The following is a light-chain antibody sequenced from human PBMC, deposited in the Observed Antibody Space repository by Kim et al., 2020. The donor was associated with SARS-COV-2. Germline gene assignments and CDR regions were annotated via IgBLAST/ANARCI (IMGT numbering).Light chain of an antibody. V-gene: IGLV1-44*01. CDR2: SNN. J-gene: IGLJ2*01. CDR3: AAWDDSLNGLV. CDR1: SSNIGSNT. Sequence: GQRVTISCSGSSSNIGSNTVNWYQQRPGTAPKLLIYSNNQRPSGVPDRFSGSKSGTSASLAISGLQSEDEADYYCAAWDDSLNGLVFGGGTQLTVI.